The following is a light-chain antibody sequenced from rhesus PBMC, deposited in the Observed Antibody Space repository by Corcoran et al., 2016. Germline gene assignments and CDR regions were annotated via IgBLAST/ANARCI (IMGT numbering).Light chain of an antibody. Sequence: DIQMTQSPSSLFASVVDRVIITCRASQGSSTWLAWYQQKTGKAPKLLTYWAPNLETGVPSRFSGSGSGTDFTLSISSLQPEDVATYYWQQHDDSPWTFGQGTKVEIK. CDR2: WAP. V-gene: IGKV1-69*01. CDR1: QGSSTW. CDR3: QQHDDSPWT. J-gene: IGKJ1*01.